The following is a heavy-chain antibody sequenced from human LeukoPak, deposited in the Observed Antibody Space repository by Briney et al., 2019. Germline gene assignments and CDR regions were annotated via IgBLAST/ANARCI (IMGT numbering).Heavy chain of an antibody. D-gene: IGHD3-10*01. CDR2: IIPIFGTA. Sequence: SVKVSCKASGGTFSSYAISWVRQAPGQGLEWMGGIIPIFGTANYAQKFQGRVTITADESTSTAYMELSSLRSEDTAVYYCARTTEYYGSGSYYNHWGQGTLVTVSS. J-gene: IGHJ4*02. V-gene: IGHV1-69*13. CDR3: ARTTEYYGSGSYYNH. CDR1: GGTFSSYA.